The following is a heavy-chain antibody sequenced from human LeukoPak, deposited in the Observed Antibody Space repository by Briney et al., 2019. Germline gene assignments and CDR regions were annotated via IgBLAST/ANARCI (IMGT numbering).Heavy chain of an antibody. V-gene: IGHV1-3*03. CDR1: GYTFTSYA. J-gene: IGHJ4*02. CDR2: INAGNGNT. Sequence: GASVKVSCKASGYTFTSYAMHWVRQAPGQRLEWMGWINAGNGNTKYSQEFQGRVTITRDTSASTAYMELSSLRAEDTAVYYCAREGRRGYSYGEGGCIDYWGQGTLVTVSS. CDR3: AREGRRGYSYGEGGCIDY. D-gene: IGHD5-18*01.